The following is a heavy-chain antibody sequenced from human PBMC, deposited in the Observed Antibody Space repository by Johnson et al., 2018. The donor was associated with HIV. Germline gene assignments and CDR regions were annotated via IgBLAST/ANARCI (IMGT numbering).Heavy chain of an antibody. CDR1: GFTFRSHA. D-gene: IGHD3-3*02. Sequence: VQLVESGGGVVQPGRSLRLSCAASGFTFRSHAMHWVRQAPGKGLEWVSGIGTAGDTYYAVSVKGRFTISRDNAKNTLYLQMDSLGAEDTAVYYCARVQILADDVFNIWGQGTMVTVSS. V-gene: IGHV3/OR16-10*03. J-gene: IGHJ3*02. CDR3: ARVQILADDVFNI. CDR2: IGTAGDT.